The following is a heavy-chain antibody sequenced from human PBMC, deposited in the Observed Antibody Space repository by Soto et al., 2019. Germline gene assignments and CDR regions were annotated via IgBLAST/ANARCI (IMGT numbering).Heavy chain of an antibody. V-gene: IGHV4-31*03. CDR1: GGSISSGGYY. Sequence: QVQLQESGPGLVKPSQTLSLTCTVSGGSISSGGYYWSWIRQHPGKGLEWIGYIYYSGSTYYNPSHKSRVTISVDTSKNQFSLKLSSVTAANTAVYYCARGIVGAMYYFDYWGQGTLVTVSS. D-gene: IGHD1-26*01. CDR3: ARGIVGAMYYFDY. CDR2: IYYSGST. J-gene: IGHJ4*02.